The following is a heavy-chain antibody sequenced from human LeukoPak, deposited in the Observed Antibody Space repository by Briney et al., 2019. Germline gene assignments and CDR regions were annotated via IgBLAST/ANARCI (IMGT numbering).Heavy chain of an antibody. J-gene: IGHJ4*02. CDR3: ARGGYSGYRSRFDY. D-gene: IGHD5-12*01. CDR2: VNHSGST. CDR1: GGPFSGYS. Sequence: SETLSPTCAVHGGPFSGYSWNWIRQPPGMGLEWIGEVNHSGSTNYNPSLKSRVTIPVDTAKNQFSLKLSSVTAADTSVYYCARGGYSGYRSRFDYWGQGTLVTVSS. V-gene: IGHV4-34*01.